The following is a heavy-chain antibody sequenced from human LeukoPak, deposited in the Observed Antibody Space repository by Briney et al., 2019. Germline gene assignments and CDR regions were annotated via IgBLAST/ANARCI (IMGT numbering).Heavy chain of an antibody. CDR3: ARAGSSGPIRNDAFDI. CDR2: MYYTGST. Sequence: PSETLSLTCTVSGGSISDYYWSCIRQPPGKGLEWIGYMYYTGSTNYNLSLKSRVSISVDTSKNHFSLKLNSVTAADTAVYYCARAGSSGPIRNDAFDIWGQGTMVTVSS. CDR1: GGSISDYY. V-gene: IGHV4-59*01. J-gene: IGHJ3*02. D-gene: IGHD3-22*01.